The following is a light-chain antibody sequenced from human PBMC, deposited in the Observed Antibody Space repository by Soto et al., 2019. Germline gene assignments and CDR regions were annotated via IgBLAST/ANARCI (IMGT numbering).Light chain of an antibody. J-gene: IGKJ1*01. V-gene: IGKV3-15*01. CDR3: QQYNMWPLT. CDR1: QNLSTN. CDR2: GAS. Sequence: DIEMTQSPSTLSVSPGERATLSCRASQNLSTNLAWFQQKPGQVPKLLIYGASTRATGVPARFSGSGSGTAFTLTINSLQSEDFAVYYCQQYNMWPLTFGQGTKVDVK.